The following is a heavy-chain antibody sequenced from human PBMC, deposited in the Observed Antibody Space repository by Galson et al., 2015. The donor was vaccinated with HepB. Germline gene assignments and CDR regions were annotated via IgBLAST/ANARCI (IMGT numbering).Heavy chain of an antibody. CDR3: AADLYAGGYYFDY. Sequence: SVKVSCKASGFTFTSSAVQWVRQARGQRLEWIGWIVVGSGNTNYAQKYQERVTITRDMSTSTAYMELSSLRSEDTAVYYCAADLYAGGYYFDYWGQGTLVTVSS. J-gene: IGHJ4*02. CDR2: IVVGSGNT. D-gene: IGHD2/OR15-2a*01. CDR1: GFTFTSSA. V-gene: IGHV1-58*01.